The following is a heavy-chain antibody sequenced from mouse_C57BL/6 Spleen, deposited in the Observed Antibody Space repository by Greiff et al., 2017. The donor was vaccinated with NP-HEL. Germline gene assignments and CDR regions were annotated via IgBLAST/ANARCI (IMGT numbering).Heavy chain of an antibody. D-gene: IGHD1-1*01. CDR1: GFNFKDYY. J-gene: IGHJ2*01. Sequence: EVQLQQSGAELVRPGASVKLSCTASGFNFKDYYMHWVKQRPEQGLEWVGRIDPGDGGTDYAPKVQGRATMTANTAANTAHLQLSSLTSEDTAVYYCTTSPTDGSNFAYWGQGTTLTVSS. CDR3: TTSPTDGSNFAY. CDR2: IDPGDGGT. V-gene: IGHV14-1*01.